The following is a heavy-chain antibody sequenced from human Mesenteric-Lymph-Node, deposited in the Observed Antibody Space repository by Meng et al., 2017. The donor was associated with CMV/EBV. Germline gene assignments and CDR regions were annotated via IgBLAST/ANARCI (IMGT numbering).Heavy chain of an antibody. D-gene: IGHD1-26*01. V-gene: IGHV1-8*03. J-gene: IGHJ4*02. CDR3: ARGWGAGAFDH. CDR2: MNPTNGNT. Sequence: ASVKVSCKASGGTFSSYTISWVRQAPGQGLEWMGWMNPTNGNTGIAQKFQGRVTITRNTSVGTAYMKLSSLTSDDTAVYYCARGWGAGAFDHWGQGTLVTVSS. CDR1: GGTFSSYT.